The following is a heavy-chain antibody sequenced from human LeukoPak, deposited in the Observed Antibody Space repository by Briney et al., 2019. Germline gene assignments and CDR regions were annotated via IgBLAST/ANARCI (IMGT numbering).Heavy chain of an antibody. Sequence: GESLRISCKDSGYSFTNYRISWVRQMPGKGLEWMGTIDPSDSYTNYSPSFQGHVTISADKSISTAYLQWSSLKASDTAMYYCARGGKSAYGWFDPWGQGALVTVSS. J-gene: IGHJ5*02. CDR2: IDPSDSYT. V-gene: IGHV5-10-1*01. CDR1: GYSFTNYR. CDR3: ARGGKSAYGWFDP. D-gene: IGHD5-12*01.